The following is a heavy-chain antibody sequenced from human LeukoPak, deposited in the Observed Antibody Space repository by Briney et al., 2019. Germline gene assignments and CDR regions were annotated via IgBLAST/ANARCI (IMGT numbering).Heavy chain of an antibody. J-gene: IGHJ4*02. CDR1: GITLTNAW. Sequence: PGGSLRLSCGASGITLTNAWMSWVRQAPGKGLEWVGRIYRSSNGETTDYGAPVKGRFTMSRDDSKNTLYLQMNSLKTEDTAVYYCTTYSSGSCSFWGQGTLVTVSS. CDR2: IYRSSNGETT. D-gene: IGHD6-19*01. V-gene: IGHV3-15*01. CDR3: TTYSSGSCSF.